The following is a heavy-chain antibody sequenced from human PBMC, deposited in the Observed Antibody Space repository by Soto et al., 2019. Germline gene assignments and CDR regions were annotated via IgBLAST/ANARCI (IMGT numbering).Heavy chain of an antibody. Sequence: SETLSLTCTVSGGSISSYYWSWIRQPPGKGLEWIGYIYHSGSTYYNPSLKSRVTISVDRSKNQFSLKLSSVTAADTAVYYCARGVTTVTTIDYWGQGTLVTVSS. D-gene: IGHD4-17*01. CDR3: ARGVTTVTTIDY. V-gene: IGHV4-59*12. CDR1: GGSISSYY. J-gene: IGHJ4*02. CDR2: IYHSGST.